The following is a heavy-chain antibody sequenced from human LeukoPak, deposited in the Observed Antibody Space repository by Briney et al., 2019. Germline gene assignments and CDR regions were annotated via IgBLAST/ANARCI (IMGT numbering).Heavy chain of an antibody. J-gene: IGHJ4*02. CDR3: ATLPPPRGAIRGPFGDY. Sequence: GGSLRLSCAASGFTFDDYGMHWVRQAPGKGLEWVAFIRYDGSNKYYADSVKGRFTISRDNSKNTLYLQMNSLRAEDTAVYYCATLPPPRGAIRGPFGDYWGQGTLVTVSS. D-gene: IGHD3-10*01. V-gene: IGHV3-30*02. CDR2: IRYDGSNK. CDR1: GFTFDDYG.